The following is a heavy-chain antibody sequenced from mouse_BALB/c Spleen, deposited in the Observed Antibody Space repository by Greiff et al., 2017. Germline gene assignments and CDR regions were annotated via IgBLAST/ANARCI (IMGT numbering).Heavy chain of an antibody. CDR2: INPYNGDT. J-gene: IGHJ3*01. D-gene: IGHD1-1*01. Sequence: VQLQQSGAELVRSGASVKLSCTASGFNIKDYYMHWVKQRPEQGLEWIGRINPYNGDTFYNQKFKGKATLTVDKSSSTAHMELRSLASEDSAVYYCARGEVPTVVADWGQGTLVTVSA. CDR3: ARGEVPTVVAD. V-gene: IGHV1-20*02. CDR1: GFNIKDYY.